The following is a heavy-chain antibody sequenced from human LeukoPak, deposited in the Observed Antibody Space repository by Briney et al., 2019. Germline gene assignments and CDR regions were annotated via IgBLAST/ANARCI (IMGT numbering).Heavy chain of an antibody. Sequence: RRASVTVSCKASGYTFTSYYMHWVQQAPGQGLEWMGIINPSGGSTSYAQKFQGRVTMTRDMSTSTVYMELSSLRSEDTAVYYCARGRGSTIDYWGQGTLVTVSS. CDR1: GYTFTSYY. V-gene: IGHV1-46*01. D-gene: IGHD3-10*01. CDR3: ARGRGSTIDY. CDR2: INPSGGST. J-gene: IGHJ4*02.